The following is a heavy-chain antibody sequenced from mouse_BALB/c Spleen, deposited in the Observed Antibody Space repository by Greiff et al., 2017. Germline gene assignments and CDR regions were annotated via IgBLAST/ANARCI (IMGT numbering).Heavy chain of an antibody. Sequence: ESGPGLVKPSQSLSLTCSVTGYSITSGYYWNWIRQFPGNKLEWMGYISYDGSNNYNPSLKNRISITRDTSKNQFFLKLNSVTTEDTATYYCARGPLNYFDYWGQGTTLTVSS. CDR2: ISYDGSN. CDR1: GYSITSGYY. D-gene: IGHD1-3*01. J-gene: IGHJ2*01. CDR3: ARGPLNYFDY. V-gene: IGHV3-6*02.